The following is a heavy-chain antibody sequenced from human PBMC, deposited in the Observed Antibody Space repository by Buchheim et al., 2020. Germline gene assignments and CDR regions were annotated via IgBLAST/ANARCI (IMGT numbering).Heavy chain of an antibody. Sequence: EAQLVESGGGLVQPGGSLRISCAASAFDFNSYDMNWVRQAPGKGLEWVAFITSGGFTTYYADSLEGRFTISRDNAENSLFLKMNSLRAEDTGVYYCARDFSGWYYFDLWGQGT. J-gene: IGHJ4*02. CDR2: ITSGGFTT. V-gene: IGHV3-48*03. CDR1: AFDFNSYD. D-gene: IGHD6-19*01. CDR3: ARDFSGWYYFDL.